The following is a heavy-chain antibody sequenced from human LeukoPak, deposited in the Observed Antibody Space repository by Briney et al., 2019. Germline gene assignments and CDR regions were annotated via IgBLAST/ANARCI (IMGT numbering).Heavy chain of an antibody. D-gene: IGHD6-19*01. Sequence: GGSPRLSCAASGFTFRNYEMNWVRQAPGKGLEWVSYISSSGTTTYYADSVKGRFTISRDNARNSLYLQMNTLRAEDTAVYYSARVGSGWGLDYWGQGTLVTVSS. CDR1: GFTFRNYE. V-gene: IGHV3-48*03. CDR3: ARVGSGWGLDY. J-gene: IGHJ4*02. CDR2: ISSSGTTT.